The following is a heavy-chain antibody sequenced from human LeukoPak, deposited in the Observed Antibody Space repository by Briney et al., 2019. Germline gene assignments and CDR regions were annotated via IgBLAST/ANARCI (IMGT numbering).Heavy chain of an antibody. V-gene: IGHV4-39*07. Sequence: SETLSLTCTVSGVSISSSSYYWGWLRQPPGKGLEWIGSIYYSGSTYYNPSLKSRVTISVDTSKNQFSLKLSSVTAADTAVYYCARSIVGATFDYWGQGTPVTVSS. CDR3: ARSIVGATFDY. CDR2: IYYSGST. D-gene: IGHD1-26*01. CDR1: GVSISSSSYY. J-gene: IGHJ4*02.